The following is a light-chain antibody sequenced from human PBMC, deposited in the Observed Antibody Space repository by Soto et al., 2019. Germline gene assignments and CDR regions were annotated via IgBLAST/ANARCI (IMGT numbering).Light chain of an antibody. CDR2: EVS. CDR1: SSDVGAYNY. J-gene: IGLJ3*02. CDR3: SSYTNSFTWV. Sequence: QSALAQPGSVSGSPGQSITISCTGTSSDVGAYNYVSWYQQHPGKAPKLIIFEVSNRPSGISNRFSGSKSGQTASLSISGLQAEDEADYYCSSYTNSFTWVFGGGTKLTVL. V-gene: IGLV2-14*01.